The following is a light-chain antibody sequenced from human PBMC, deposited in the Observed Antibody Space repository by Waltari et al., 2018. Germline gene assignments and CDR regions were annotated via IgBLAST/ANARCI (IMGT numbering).Light chain of an antibody. CDR2: EVS. CDR1: SSDVGGYNY. CDR3: SSRYV. Sequence: QSALTQPPSASGSPGQSVTISCTGTSSDVGGYNYVSWYQQHPGKAPKLMIYEVSKRPSGVPDRFSGSKSGNTASLTVSGLQAEDEADYYCSSRYVFGTGTKVTVL. V-gene: IGLV2-8*01. J-gene: IGLJ1*01.